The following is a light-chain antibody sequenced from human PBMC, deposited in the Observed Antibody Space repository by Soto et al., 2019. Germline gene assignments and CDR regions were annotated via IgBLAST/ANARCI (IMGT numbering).Light chain of an antibody. CDR3: RSYTRSSTLV. CDR1: SSDVGGYNY. V-gene: IGLV2-14*01. Sequence: QAVLTQHASVSGSPGQSITISCTGTSSDVGGYNYVSWYQQHPGKAPKLIIYEVSNRPSGVSNRFSGSKSGNTASQTISGLQAEDEADYYCRSYTRSSTLVVGGGTQLTVL. J-gene: IGLJ2*01. CDR2: EVS.